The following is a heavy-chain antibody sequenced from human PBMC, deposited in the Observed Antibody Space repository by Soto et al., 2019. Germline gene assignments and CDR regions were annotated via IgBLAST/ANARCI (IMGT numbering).Heavy chain of an antibody. CDR3: ARGGAIADFYFDS. CDR2: IYYSGRT. Sequence: QVPLQESGPGLVKPSETLSLTCTVSGGSISRDYYYWSWIRQPPGRGLEWIGYIYYSGRTYYNPSLKSRLSISVDTSKNQFSLGLSSVTAADTAVYYCARGGAIADFYFDSWGQGILVSGSS. D-gene: IGHD1-26*01. V-gene: IGHV4-30-4*01. CDR1: GGSISRDYYY. J-gene: IGHJ4*02.